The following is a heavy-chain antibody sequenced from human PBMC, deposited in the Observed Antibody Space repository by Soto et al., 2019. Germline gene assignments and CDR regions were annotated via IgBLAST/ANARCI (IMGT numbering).Heavy chain of an antibody. J-gene: IGHJ4*02. Sequence: QITLKESGPTLVRPTQTLTLTCAFSGFSLSTSGVGVGWIRQPPGKALEWLAVIYWDDSKHYSPSLRSILTITKDTSKNQVVLTMTNMDPVDTGTYYCAHKGPEDWPLDYWGQGTLVTVSS. D-gene: IGHD3-9*01. V-gene: IGHV2-5*02. CDR3: AHKGPEDWPLDY. CDR1: GFSLSTSGVG. CDR2: IYWDDSK.